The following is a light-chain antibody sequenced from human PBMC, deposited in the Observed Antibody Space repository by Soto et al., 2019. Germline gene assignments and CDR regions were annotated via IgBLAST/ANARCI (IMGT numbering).Light chain of an antibody. CDR1: SSNIGAGFD. CDR3: ASWDDSLRAVI. CDR2: GNS. J-gene: IGLJ2*01. Sequence: QSVLTQPPSVSGAPGQRVTISCTGSSSNIGAGFDVHWYQQLPGTAPKLLIYGNSNRPSGVPDRFSGSKSGTSASLAITGLQAEDEAEYYCASWDDSLRAVIFGGGTKLTVL. V-gene: IGLV1-40*01.